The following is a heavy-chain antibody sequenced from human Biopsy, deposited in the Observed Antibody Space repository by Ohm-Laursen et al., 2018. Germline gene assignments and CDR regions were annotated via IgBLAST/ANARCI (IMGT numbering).Heavy chain of an antibody. CDR3: ARDSSRRAREGGMDA. Sequence: SLRLSCTASGFSVSSYDMNWVRQVPGKGLEWISYISETSSHIYDADSVRGRFTVARDIAKNSLYLQLNSLRVEDTAVYYCARDSSRRAREGGMDAWGQGTTVTVSS. D-gene: IGHD6-6*01. V-gene: IGHV3-21*01. CDR2: ISETSSHI. J-gene: IGHJ6*02. CDR1: GFSVSSYD.